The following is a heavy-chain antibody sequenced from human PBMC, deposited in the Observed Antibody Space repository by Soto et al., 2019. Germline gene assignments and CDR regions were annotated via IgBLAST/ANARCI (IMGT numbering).Heavy chain of an antibody. D-gene: IGHD2-2*01. Sequence: EVQLVESGGGLVQPGGSLRLSCAASGFTVSSNYMSWVRQAPGKGLEWVSVIYSGGSTYYADSVKGRFTISRDNSKNTLYLQMNSRRAEDTAVYYCASLDCSSTSCYAGGFYYYYYMDVWGKGTTVTVSS. CDR3: ASLDCSSTSCYAGGFYYYYYMDV. CDR2: IYSGGST. CDR1: GFTVSSNY. J-gene: IGHJ6*03. V-gene: IGHV3-66*01.